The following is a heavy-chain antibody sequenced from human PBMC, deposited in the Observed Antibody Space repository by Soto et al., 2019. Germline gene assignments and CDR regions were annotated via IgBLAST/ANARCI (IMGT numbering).Heavy chain of an antibody. D-gene: IGHD6-19*01. J-gene: IGHJ4*02. CDR2: ISWNSGSI. CDR1: GFTFDDYA. Sequence: EVQLVESGGGLVQPGRSLRLSCAASGFTFDDYAMHWVRQAPGKGLEWVSGISWNSGSIGYADSVKGRFTISRDNAKNSLYLQMNSLRAEDTALYYCAKAGYSSGCYVLDYWGQGTLVTGSS. CDR3: AKAGYSSGCYVLDY. V-gene: IGHV3-9*01.